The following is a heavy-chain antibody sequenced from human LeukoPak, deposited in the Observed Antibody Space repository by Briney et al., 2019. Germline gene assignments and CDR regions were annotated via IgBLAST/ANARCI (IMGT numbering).Heavy chain of an antibody. CDR1: GGTFSSYA. CDR2: IIPIFGTA. J-gene: IGHJ3*02. CDR3: ARAVDSSGYDAFDI. V-gene: IGHV1-69*13. Sequence: SVKVSCKASGGTFSSYAISWVRQAPGQGLEWMGGIIPIFGTANYAQKFQGRVTITADESASTAYMELSSLRSEDTAVYYCARAVDSSGYDAFDIWGQGTMVTVSS. D-gene: IGHD3-22*01.